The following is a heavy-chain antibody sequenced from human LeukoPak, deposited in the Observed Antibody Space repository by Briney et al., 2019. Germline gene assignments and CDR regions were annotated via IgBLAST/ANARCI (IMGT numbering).Heavy chain of an antibody. D-gene: IGHD5-12*01. V-gene: IGHV3-21*01. CDR2: ITSGSSYI. Sequence: PGGSLRLSCAASGFTFSSYNMNWVRQAPGKGLEWVSSITSGSSYIYYADSVKGRFTISRDNSKNTLYLQMGSLRAEDMAVYYCARSHQDSGYDWRDYYYYMDVWGKGTTVTVSS. J-gene: IGHJ6*03. CDR1: GFTFSSYN. CDR3: ARSHQDSGYDWRDYYYYMDV.